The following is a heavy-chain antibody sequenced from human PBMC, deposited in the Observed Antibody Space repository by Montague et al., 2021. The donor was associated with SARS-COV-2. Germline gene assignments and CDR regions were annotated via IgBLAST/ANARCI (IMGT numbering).Heavy chain of an antibody. V-gene: IGHV4-39*07. CDR2: IYYTGST. J-gene: IGHJ6*02. D-gene: IGHD3-22*01. Sequence: SETLSLTCTVSGGSISSSSYYWGWIRQPPGKGLEWIGSIYYTGSTYYNPSLKSRVTISVDTSKNQFSLKLSSVTAADKAVYYCARDTRIAMLVVVTRYGLDVWGQGTTVTVSS. CDR3: ARDTRIAMLVVVTRYGLDV. CDR1: GGSISSSSYY.